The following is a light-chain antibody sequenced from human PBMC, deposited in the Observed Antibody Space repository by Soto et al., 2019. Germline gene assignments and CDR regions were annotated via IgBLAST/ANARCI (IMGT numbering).Light chain of an antibody. J-gene: IGKJ2*01. Sequence: IVLTQSPGTLSLSPGERATLSCRASQSVRSTSIAWYPHNPGQAPMLLIYGASSRATGIPDRFSGRVSGTYLALTISRLEPEDFAGDFCQQYGRSPPFTFGQGTKVEIK. V-gene: IGKV3-20*01. CDR2: GAS. CDR1: QSVRSTS. CDR3: QQYGRSPPFT.